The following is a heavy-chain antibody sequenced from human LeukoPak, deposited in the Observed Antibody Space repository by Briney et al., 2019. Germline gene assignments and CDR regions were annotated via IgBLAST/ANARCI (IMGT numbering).Heavy chain of an antibody. CDR1: GGSISSYY. CDR2: IYYSGST. D-gene: IGHD6-13*01. Sequence: SETLSLTCTVSGGSISSYYWSWIRQPPGKGLEWIGYIYYSGSTNYNPSLKSRVTISVDTSKNQFSLKLSSVTAADTAVYYCARHGRIAAAGIHFDYWGQGTLVTVSS. CDR3: ARHGRIAAAGIHFDY. V-gene: IGHV4-59*08. J-gene: IGHJ4*02.